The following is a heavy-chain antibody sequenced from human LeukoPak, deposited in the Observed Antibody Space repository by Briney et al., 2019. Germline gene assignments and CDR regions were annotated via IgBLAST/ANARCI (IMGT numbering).Heavy chain of an antibody. CDR1: GGSISSRNW. J-gene: IGHJ6*02. Sequence: SENLSLTCAVSGGSISSRNWWSWVRQPPGKGLEWIGEIYHSGSINYNPSLKSRVTISVDKSKNQLSLRLTSVTAADTAVYYCARDNGAIRAYYYHGMDVWGQGTTVTVSS. CDR3: ARDNGAIRAYYYHGMDV. CDR2: IYHSGSI. D-gene: IGHD2-8*01. V-gene: IGHV4-4*02.